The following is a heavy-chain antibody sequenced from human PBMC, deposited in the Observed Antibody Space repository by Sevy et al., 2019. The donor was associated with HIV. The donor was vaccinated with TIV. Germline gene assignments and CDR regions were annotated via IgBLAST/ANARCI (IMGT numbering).Heavy chain of an antibody. J-gene: IGHJ3*02. V-gene: IGHV5-10-1*01. CDR1: GYSFTSYW. Sequence: GESLKISCKGPGYSFTSYWISWVRQMPGKGLEWMGRIDPSDSYTNYSPSFQGHVTISADKSISTAYLQWSSLKASDTAMYYCARHFILTGYSENTFDIWGQGTMVTVSS. D-gene: IGHD3-9*01. CDR3: ARHFILTGYSENTFDI. CDR2: IDPSDSYT.